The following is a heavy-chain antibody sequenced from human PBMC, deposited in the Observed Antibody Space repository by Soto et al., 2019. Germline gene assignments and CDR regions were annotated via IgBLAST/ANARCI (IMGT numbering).Heavy chain of an antibody. D-gene: IGHD2-8*02. CDR2: ILAGGST. J-gene: IGHJ3*01. Sequence: WGSLRLSCAASGFICSSYDMSWVRQAPGKGLDWVSTILAGGSTYYADSVKGRFTISRDRSTNTVFLQMNSLTAGDTAVYYCAKATATGGGAFDFCGQGTMVTVSS. CDR3: AKATATGGGAFDF. V-gene: IGHV3-23*01. CDR1: GFICSSYD.